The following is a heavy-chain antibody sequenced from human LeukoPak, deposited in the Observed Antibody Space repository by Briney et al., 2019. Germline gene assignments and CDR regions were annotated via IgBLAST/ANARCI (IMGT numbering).Heavy chain of an antibody. D-gene: IGHD3-10*01. CDR3: AKGFGWSFDL. V-gene: IGHV3-23*01. CDR2: ISGSGGST. J-gene: IGHJ2*01. Sequence: PGGSLRLSCAASGFTFSAYGMSWVRQAPGKGLEWVSGISGSGGSTYYADSVKGRFIISRDNPKNTVYLQVNSLRVEDTAVYYCAKGFGWSFDLWGRGTLVTVSS. CDR1: GFTFSAYG.